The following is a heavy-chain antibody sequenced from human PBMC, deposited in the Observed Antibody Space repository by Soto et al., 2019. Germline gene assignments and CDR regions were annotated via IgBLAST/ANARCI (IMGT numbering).Heavy chain of an antibody. J-gene: IGHJ4*02. CDR3: ARSGYSFAWGY. D-gene: IGHD5-18*01. CDR2: INSDGST. V-gene: IGHV3-53*01. Sequence: EVQLVESGGGLIPPGGSLRLSCAASGFLVNSAYMTWVRQAPGKGLEWLSMINSDGSTLYAESVKGRFTISRDNSKHRLDLQMNSRRAEDTAMYYCARSGYSFAWGYWGQGTLVIVTS. CDR1: GFLVNSAY.